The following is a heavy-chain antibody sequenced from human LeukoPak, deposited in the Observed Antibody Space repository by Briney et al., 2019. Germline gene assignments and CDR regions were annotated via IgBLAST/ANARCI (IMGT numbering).Heavy chain of an antibody. V-gene: IGHV1-69*05. CDR2: IIPIFGTA. J-gene: IGHJ6*03. CDR1: GGTFSSYA. Sequence: WASVKVSCKASGGTFSSYAISWVRQAPGQGLEWMGGIIPIFGTASYAQKFQGRVTITTDESTSTAYMELSSLRSEDTAVYYCARDRLPIAARRTYYYYYMDVWGKGITVTVSS. CDR3: ARDRLPIAARRTYYYYYMDV. D-gene: IGHD6-6*01.